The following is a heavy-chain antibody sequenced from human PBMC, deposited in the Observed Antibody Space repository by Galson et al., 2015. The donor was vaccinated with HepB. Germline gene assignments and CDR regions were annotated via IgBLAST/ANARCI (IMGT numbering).Heavy chain of an antibody. CDR1: GFTFSSYS. CDR2: ISSSSSYI. J-gene: IGHJ6*02. D-gene: IGHD6-19*01. V-gene: IGHV3-21*01. Sequence: SLRLSCAASGFTFSSYSMNWVRQAPGKGLEWVSSISSSSSYIYYADPVKGRFTISRDNAKNSLYLQMNSLRAEDTAVYYCARAVAVAGEPYYYYGMDVWGQGTTVTVSS. CDR3: ARAVAVAGEPYYYYGMDV.